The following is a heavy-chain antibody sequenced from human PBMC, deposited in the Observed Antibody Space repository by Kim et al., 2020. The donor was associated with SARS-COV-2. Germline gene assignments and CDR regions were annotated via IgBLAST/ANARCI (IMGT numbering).Heavy chain of an antibody. Sequence: GGSLRLSCTASGFSFSNYGMHWVRQAPGKGLEWVAVIIHDGSQKIYTDSVKRRFTISRDNSKNTLSLQMNSLRDEDTATYYCAKGDRGLGPCHYWGQGTLVTVS. D-gene: IGHD6-19*01. CDR2: IIHDGSQK. CDR3: AKGDRGLGPCHY. J-gene: IGHJ4*02. CDR1: GFSFSNYG. V-gene: IGHV3-30*18.